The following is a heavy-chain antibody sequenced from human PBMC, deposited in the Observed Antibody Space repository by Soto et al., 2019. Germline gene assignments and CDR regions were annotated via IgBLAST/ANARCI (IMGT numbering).Heavy chain of an antibody. V-gene: IGHV3-30*04. CDR2: VSKEGGEE. Sequence: QVHLVESGGGVAQPGTSLRLSCVASGFTFNSYAMHWVRQAPGKGLEWVSVVSKEGGEEYYTVSVKGRFTISRDNSKGTTDLQMNSLRPDDTALYYCARGGYGTIFGGLDVWGQGTTVTVS. J-gene: IGHJ6*02. D-gene: IGHD5-18*01. CDR3: ARGGYGTIFGGLDV. CDR1: GFTFNSYA.